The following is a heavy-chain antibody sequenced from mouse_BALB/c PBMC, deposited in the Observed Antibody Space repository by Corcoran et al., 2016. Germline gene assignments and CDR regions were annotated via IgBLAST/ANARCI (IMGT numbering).Heavy chain of an antibody. J-gene: IGHJ3*01. V-gene: IGHV4-1*02. CDR1: GFDFSGYW. D-gene: IGHD1-2*01. Sequence: EVKLLESGGGLVQPGGSLKLSCAASGFDFSGYWMSWVRQAPGKGLEWIGEINPRSRTINYTPSLKDKFIISRDNAKNTPYLQMNKVRSEDTSLYYCARNHYYGLFAYWGQGTLVTVSA. CDR3: ARNHYYGLFAY. CDR2: INPRSRTI.